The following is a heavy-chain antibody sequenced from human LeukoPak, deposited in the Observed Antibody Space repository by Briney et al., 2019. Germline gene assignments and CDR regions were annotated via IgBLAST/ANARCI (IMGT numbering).Heavy chain of an antibody. Sequence: KASETLSLTCTVSGGSISSSSYYWGWIRQPPGKGLEWIGSIYYSGSTYYNPSLKSRVTISVDTSKNQFSLKLSSVTAADTAVYYCARIGYCSSTSCYTDFDFWGQGTLVTVSS. V-gene: IGHV4-39*01. CDR3: ARIGYCSSTSCYTDFDF. J-gene: IGHJ4*02. CDR2: IYYSGST. D-gene: IGHD2-2*02. CDR1: GGSISSSSYY.